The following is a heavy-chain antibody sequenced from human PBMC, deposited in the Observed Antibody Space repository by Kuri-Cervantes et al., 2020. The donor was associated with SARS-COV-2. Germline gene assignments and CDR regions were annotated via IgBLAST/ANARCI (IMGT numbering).Heavy chain of an antibody. Sequence: GESLKISCSGSGFTFSSYSMNRVRQGPGKGLEGVSYISSSSSTIYYADSVKGRFTISRDNAKNSLYLQMNIQRDEDTAVYYCARAISSWFDYWGQGTLVTVSS. CDR1: GFTFSSYS. CDR2: ISSSSSTI. D-gene: IGHD6-13*01. V-gene: IGHV3-48*02. J-gene: IGHJ4*02. CDR3: ARAISSWFDY.